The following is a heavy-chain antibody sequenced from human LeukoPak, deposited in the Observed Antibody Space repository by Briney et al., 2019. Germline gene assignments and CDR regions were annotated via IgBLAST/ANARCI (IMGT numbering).Heavy chain of an antibody. CDR1: GFIFSNYG. CDR3: ARDPTGIVGAANDAFDI. D-gene: IGHD1-26*01. J-gene: IGHJ3*02. Sequence: GGSLRLSCAASGFIFSNYGMNWVRQAPGKGLEWVSYISSSSRTIYYADSVKGRFTISRDNAKNSLYLQMNSLRDEDTAVYYCARDPTGIVGAANDAFDIWGQGTTVTVSS. CDR2: ISSSSRTI. V-gene: IGHV3-48*02.